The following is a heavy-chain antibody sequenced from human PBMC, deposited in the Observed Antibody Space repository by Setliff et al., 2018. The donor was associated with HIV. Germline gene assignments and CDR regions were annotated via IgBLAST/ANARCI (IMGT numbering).Heavy chain of an antibody. CDR1: GYTFTSYS. Sequence: GASVKVSCKASGYTFTSYSLSWVRKAPGQGLEWLGWMNPNSGRAGSAQMFQGRLTMTRDTSTSTAYMELSSLTSDDTAIYYCARGRLSWSPDFWGQGTLVTVSS. CDR3: ARGRLSWSPDF. J-gene: IGHJ4*02. CDR2: MNPNSGRA. V-gene: IGHV1-8*01.